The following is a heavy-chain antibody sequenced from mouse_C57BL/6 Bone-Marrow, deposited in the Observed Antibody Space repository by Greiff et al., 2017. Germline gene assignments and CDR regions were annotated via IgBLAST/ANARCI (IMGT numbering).Heavy chain of an antibody. CDR3: AREGLYYYGSTWYFDV. CDR2: IDPNSGGT. V-gene: IGHV1-72*01. Sequence: VQLVESGAELVKPGASVKLSCKASGYTFTSYWMHWVKQRPGRGLEWIGRIDPNSGGTKYNEKFKSKATLTVDKPSSTAYMQLSSLTSEDSAVYNGAREGLYYYGSTWYFDVWGTGTTVTVSA. CDR1: GYTFTSYW. J-gene: IGHJ1*03. D-gene: IGHD1-1*01.